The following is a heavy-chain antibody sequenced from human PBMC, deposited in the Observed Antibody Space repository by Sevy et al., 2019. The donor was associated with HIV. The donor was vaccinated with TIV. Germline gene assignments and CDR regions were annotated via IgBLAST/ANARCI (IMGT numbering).Heavy chain of an antibody. CDR2: IYPGDSDT. V-gene: IGHV5-51*01. Sequence: GESLKISCKGSGYSFTSYCIGWVRQMPGKGLEWMGMIYPGDSDTRYSPSFQGQVTISADKSISTAYLQWSSLKASDTAMYYCARDPQAAAGTSHFDYWGQGTLVTVSS. CDR3: ARDPQAAAGTSHFDY. J-gene: IGHJ4*02. CDR1: GYSFTSYC. D-gene: IGHD6-13*01.